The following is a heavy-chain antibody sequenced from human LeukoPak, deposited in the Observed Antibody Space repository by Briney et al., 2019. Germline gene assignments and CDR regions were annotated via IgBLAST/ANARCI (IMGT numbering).Heavy chain of an antibody. J-gene: IGHJ4*02. CDR1: GGTFSSYA. CDR3: AVVAATTDFDY. Sequence: ASVKVSCKASGGTFSSYAISWVRQAPGQGLEWMGGIIPIFGTANYTQKFQGRVTITTDESTSTAYMELSSLRSEDTAVYYCAVVAATTDFDYWGQGTLVTVSS. CDR2: IIPIFGTA. V-gene: IGHV1-69*05. D-gene: IGHD2-15*01.